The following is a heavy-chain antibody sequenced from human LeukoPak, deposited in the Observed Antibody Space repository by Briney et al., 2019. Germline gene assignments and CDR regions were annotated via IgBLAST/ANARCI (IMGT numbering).Heavy chain of an antibody. CDR2: IKQDGSEK. CDR3: GREWAVDF. J-gene: IGHJ4*02. V-gene: IGHV3-7*01. CDR1: GFTFSSYW. Sequence: GGSLRLSCAASGFTFSSYWMSWVRQAPGKGLQWVANIKQDGSEKYYVNSVKGRFTISRDNAKNSLYLQMNSLRVEDTAVYYCGREWAVDFWGQGTLVTVSS.